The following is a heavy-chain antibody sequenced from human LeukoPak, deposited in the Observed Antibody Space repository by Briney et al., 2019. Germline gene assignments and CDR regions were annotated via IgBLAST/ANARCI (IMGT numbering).Heavy chain of an antibody. CDR3: AKGAYDYIEIAYFDY. J-gene: IGHJ4*02. V-gene: IGHV3-23*01. Sequence: PGGSMRLFCGASGFSSNNYAKNWVRQAPGKGLEGVTLIIGSSGSTFYADSVKGRFTISRDKSKNTLYLQLNCLRAEDTAVYYCAKGAYDYIEIAYFDYWGQGSLVTVSS. CDR2: IIGSSGST. D-gene: IGHD5-12*01. CDR1: GFSSNNYA.